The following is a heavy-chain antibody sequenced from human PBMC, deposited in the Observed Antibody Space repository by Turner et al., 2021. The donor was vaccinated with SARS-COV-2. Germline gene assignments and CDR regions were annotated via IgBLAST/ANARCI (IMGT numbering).Heavy chain of an antibody. CDR2: ISWNSGSI. D-gene: IGHD1-20*01. Sequence: EMRLVQGGRRFVHKSRSLRLSCAASGFTFDDYAMHWVRQGPGKGLEWVSGISWNSGSIGYADSVKGRFTISRDNAKNSLYLQMNSLRAEDTALYYCAKDRWYNWNYFDYWGQGTLVTVSS. CDR3: AKDRWYNWNYFDY. J-gene: IGHJ4*02. V-gene: IGHV3-9*01. CDR1: GFTFDDYA.